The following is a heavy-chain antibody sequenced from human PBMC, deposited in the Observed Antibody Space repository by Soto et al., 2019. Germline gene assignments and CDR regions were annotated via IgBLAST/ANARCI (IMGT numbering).Heavy chain of an antibody. CDR1: GNTFTRHY. Sequence: QVQLVQSGAEVKKPGASVKVSCTASGNTFTRHYMHWVRQAPGQGLEWMGMINPSGGTTTYAQRFQGRVTMTRDTSTSTVYMELCSLRSEDTAVYYCARDSRALLWFGELYPYGMDVWGQGTTVTVSS. J-gene: IGHJ6*02. CDR3: ARDSRALLWFGELYPYGMDV. V-gene: IGHV1-46*01. D-gene: IGHD3-10*01. CDR2: INPSGGTT.